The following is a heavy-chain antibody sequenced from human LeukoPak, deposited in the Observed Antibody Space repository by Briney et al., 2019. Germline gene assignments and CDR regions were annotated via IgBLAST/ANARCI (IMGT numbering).Heavy chain of an antibody. CDR3: VRREGYSSSPLGS. D-gene: IGHD2-15*01. J-gene: IGHJ5*02. CDR2: IHSSGSI. Sequence: TSETLSLTCTVSGGSIYGYYWTWIRQPPGKGLEWIGYIHSSGSIHYNPSVRSRVTMSLDTSKNQFSFNLTSVTAADTAVYYCVRREGYSSSPLGSWGQGTLVTVSS. CDR1: GGSIYGYY. V-gene: IGHV4-59*08.